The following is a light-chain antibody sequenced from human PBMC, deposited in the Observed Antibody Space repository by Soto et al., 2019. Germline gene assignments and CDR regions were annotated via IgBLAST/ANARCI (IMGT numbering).Light chain of an antibody. CDR3: QHYGTSSWT. V-gene: IGKV3-20*01. J-gene: IGKJ1*01. Sequence: ILFAPSPCTLSLSPGEIATLACGASQSVSSRYLAWYQQKPGQAPRLLIFGASSRATGIPDRFSGSGSGTDFTLTISRLEPEDFAVYCCQHYGTSSWTFGQVTKVDVK. CDR1: QSVSSRY. CDR2: GAS.